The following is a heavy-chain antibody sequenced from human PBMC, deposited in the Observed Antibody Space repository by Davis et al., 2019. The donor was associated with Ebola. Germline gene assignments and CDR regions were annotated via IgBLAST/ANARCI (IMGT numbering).Heavy chain of an antibody. J-gene: IGHJ4*02. CDR3: ATGTTVTALDY. V-gene: IGHV1-46*01. D-gene: IGHD4-17*01. CDR1: GYTFTSYY. CDR2: INPSGGST. Sequence: ASVKVSCKASGYTFTSYYMHWVRQAPGQGLEWMGIINPSGGSTSYAQKFQGRVTMTEDTSTDTAYMELSSLRSEDTAVYYCATGTTVTALDYWGQGTLVTVSS.